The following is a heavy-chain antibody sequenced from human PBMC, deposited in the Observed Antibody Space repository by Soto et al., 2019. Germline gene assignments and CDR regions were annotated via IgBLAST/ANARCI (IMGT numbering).Heavy chain of an antibody. J-gene: IGHJ4*02. V-gene: IGHV1-69*02. CDR3: ARGRMDATRGGGNPPDY. CDR1: GGTFSSYT. CDR2: IIPILGIA. Sequence: QVQLVQSGAEVKKPGSSVKVSCKASGGTFSSYTISWVRQAPGQGLEWMGRIIPILGIANYAQKFQVRVTITADKSTSTAYMELSSLRSEDTAVYYCARGRMDATRGGGNPPDYWGQGTLVTVSS. D-gene: IGHD2-15*01.